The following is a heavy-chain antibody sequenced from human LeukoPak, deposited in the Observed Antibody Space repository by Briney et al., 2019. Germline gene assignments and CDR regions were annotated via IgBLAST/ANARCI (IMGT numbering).Heavy chain of an antibody. CDR1: GFTFSSYA. V-gene: IGHV3-30-3*01. CDR2: ISYDGSNK. D-gene: IGHD6-13*01. Sequence: PGRSLRLSCAASGFTFSSYAMHWVRQAPGKGLEWVAVISYDGSNKYYADSVKGRFTISRDNAKNSLYLQMNSLRAEDTAVYYCARDQAAAGRYYYYGMDVWGQGTTVTVSS. J-gene: IGHJ6*02. CDR3: ARDQAAAGRYYYYGMDV.